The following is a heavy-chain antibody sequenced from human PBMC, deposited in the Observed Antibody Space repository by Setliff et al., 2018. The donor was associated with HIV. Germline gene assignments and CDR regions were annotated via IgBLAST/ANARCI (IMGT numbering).Heavy chain of an antibody. V-gene: IGHV5-51*01. D-gene: IGHD2-15*01. CDR1: GYSFTNYL. CDR3: VRHWYCAGGSCYSLLAKFYYGLDV. CDR2: ITPGDSET. J-gene: IGHJ6*02. Sequence: GESLKISCKVSGYSFTNYLIVGVRQMSGKGLEWMGSITPGDSETTYSPSFEGQVTMSVDTSISIAYLQWSSLRASDTAIYYCVRHWYCAGGSCYSLLAKFYYGLDVWGLGTSVT.